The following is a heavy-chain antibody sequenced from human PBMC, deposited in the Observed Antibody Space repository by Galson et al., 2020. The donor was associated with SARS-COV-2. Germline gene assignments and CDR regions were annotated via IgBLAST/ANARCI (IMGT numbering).Heavy chain of an antibody. CDR1: GGSISSGGYY. D-gene: IGHD2-8*01. V-gene: IGHV4-31*03. Sequence: SETLSLTCTVSGGSISSGGYYWSWIRQHPGKGLEWIGYIYYSGSTYYNPSLKRRVTISVDTSKNQFSLKLSSVTAADTAVYYCARDQGGYCTNGVCYTRGWFDPWGQGTLVTVSS. J-gene: IGHJ5*02. CDR3: ARDQGGYCTNGVCYTRGWFDP. CDR2: IYYSGST.